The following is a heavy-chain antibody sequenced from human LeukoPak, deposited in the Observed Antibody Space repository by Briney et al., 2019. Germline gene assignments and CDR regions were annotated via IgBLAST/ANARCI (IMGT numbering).Heavy chain of an antibody. J-gene: IGHJ4*02. V-gene: IGHV1-8*01. D-gene: IGHD2-15*01. CDR1: GYTFTSYD. CDR3: ARGSPREDIDY. Sequence: ASVKVSCKASGYTFTSYDINWVRQAPGHGLEWMGWMNPNSGNTGYAQKFQGRVTMTRNTSISTAYMELSSLRSEDTAVYYCARGSPREDIDYWGQGTLVTVSS. CDR2: MNPNSGNT.